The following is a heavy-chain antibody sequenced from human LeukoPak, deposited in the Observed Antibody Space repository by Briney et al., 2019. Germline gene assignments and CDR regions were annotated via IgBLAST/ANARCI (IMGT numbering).Heavy chain of an antibody. D-gene: IGHD1-26*01. CDR1: GYTFTGYY. J-gene: IGHJ4*02. CDR3: AGRLLVGATLFDY. V-gene: IGHV1-2*06. CDR2: INPNSGGT. Sequence: ASVKVSCKASGYTFTGYYMHWVRQAPGQGLEWMGRINPNSGGTNYAQKFQGRVTMTRDTSISTAYMELSRLRSDDTAVYYCAGRLLVGATLFDYWGQGTLVTVSS.